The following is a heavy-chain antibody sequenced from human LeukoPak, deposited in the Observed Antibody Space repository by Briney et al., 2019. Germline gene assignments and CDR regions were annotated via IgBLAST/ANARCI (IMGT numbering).Heavy chain of an antibody. CDR2: ISYDGSNK. Sequence: GGSLRLSCAASGFTFSSYGMRWVRQAPGKGLEWVAVISYDGSNKYYADSVKGRFTISRDNSKNTLYLQMNSLRAEDTAVYYCAKDRDDILATYYFDYWGQGTLVTVSS. J-gene: IGHJ4*02. D-gene: IGHD3-9*01. V-gene: IGHV3-30*18. CDR1: GFTFSSYG. CDR3: AKDRDDILATYYFDY.